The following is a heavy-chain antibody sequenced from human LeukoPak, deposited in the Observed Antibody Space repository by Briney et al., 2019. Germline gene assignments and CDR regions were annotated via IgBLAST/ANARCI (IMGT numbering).Heavy chain of an antibody. CDR3: ARGRYYYDSSGTRDPHYFDY. CDR1: GGSFGGYY. Sequence: SETLSLTCAVYGGSFGGYYWSWIRQPPGKGLEWIGEINHSGSTNYNPSLKSRVTISVDTSKNQFSLKLSSVTAADTAVYYCARGRYYYDSSGTRDPHYFDYWGQGTLVTVSS. J-gene: IGHJ4*02. V-gene: IGHV4-34*01. D-gene: IGHD3-22*01. CDR2: INHSGST.